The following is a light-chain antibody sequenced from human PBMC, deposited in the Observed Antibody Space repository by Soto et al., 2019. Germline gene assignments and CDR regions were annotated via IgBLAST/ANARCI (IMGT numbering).Light chain of an antibody. Sequence: QSVLTQPPSVSGAPGQRVTISCTGSSSNIGAGYDVRWYQQLPGTAPKLLIYGNSNRPSGVPDRFSGSKSGTSATLAITGLQAEDEADYCCQSYHSNLSGYVFGTGTKVTVL. CDR3: QSYHSNLSGYV. V-gene: IGLV1-40*01. CDR1: SSNIGAGYD. CDR2: GNS. J-gene: IGLJ1*01.